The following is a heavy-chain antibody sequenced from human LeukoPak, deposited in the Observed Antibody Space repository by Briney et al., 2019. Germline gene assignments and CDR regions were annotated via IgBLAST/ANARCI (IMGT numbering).Heavy chain of an antibody. J-gene: IGHJ4*02. CDR2: INPKSGDT. CDR3: ARDRKDWSETHFDY. V-gene: IGHV1-2*02. CDR1: AYTFTGYY. D-gene: IGHD2-15*01. Sequence: ASVKVSCKASAYTFTGYYIHWVRQAPGHGLEWMGWINPKSGDTNYAQKFQGRITMTRDTSISTAYMELSSLQSDDSAVYYCARDRKDWSETHFDYWGQGTLVTVSS.